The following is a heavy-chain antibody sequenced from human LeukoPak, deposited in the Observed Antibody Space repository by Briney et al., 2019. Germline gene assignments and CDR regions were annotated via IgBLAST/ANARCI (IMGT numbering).Heavy chain of an antibody. CDR2: INIDGSST. CDR1: GFTFSSYW. Sequence: GGSLRLSCAASGFTFSSYWMHWVRQAPGKGLVWVSRINIDGSSTSYADSVKGRFTISRDNAKNTLYLQMHSLRAEDTAVYYCARDTAMVYWYCELCGRGTLVTVSS. D-gene: IGHD5-18*01. J-gene: IGHJ2*01. CDR3: ARDTAMVYWYCEL. V-gene: IGHV3-74*01.